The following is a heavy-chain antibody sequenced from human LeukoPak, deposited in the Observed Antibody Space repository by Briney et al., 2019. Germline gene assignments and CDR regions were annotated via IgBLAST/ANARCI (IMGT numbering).Heavy chain of an antibody. D-gene: IGHD3-10*01. CDR2: IYSGGST. CDR3: ARYGSLARWI. Sequence: GGSLRLSCAASGFTVSFNYMSWVRQAPGKGLEWAPVIYSGGSTYYADSVKGRFTISRDNSKNTLYLQMNSLRAEDTAVYYCARYGSLARWIWGQGTMVTVSS. J-gene: IGHJ3*02. V-gene: IGHV3-53*05. CDR1: GFTVSFNY.